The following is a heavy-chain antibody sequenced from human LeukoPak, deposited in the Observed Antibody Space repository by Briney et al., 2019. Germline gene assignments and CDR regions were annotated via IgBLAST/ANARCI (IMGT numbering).Heavy chain of an antibody. V-gene: IGHV3-23*01. Sequence: PGGSLRLSCAASGFTFSNYAMSWVRPAPGKGLEWVSAISGSGGSTYYADSVKGRFTISRDNSKNTLYLQMNSLRAEDTAVYYCAKIPHIVVVTANLDYWGQGTLVTVSS. CDR2: ISGSGGST. J-gene: IGHJ4*02. CDR1: GFTFSNYA. CDR3: AKIPHIVVVTANLDY. D-gene: IGHD2-21*02.